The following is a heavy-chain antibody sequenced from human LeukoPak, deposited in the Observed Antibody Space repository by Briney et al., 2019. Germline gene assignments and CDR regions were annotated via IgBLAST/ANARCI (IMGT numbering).Heavy chain of an antibody. J-gene: IGHJ4*02. D-gene: IGHD5-24*01. Sequence: SETLSLTCTVSGGSISSYYWSWVRQPPGKGLEWIGYIYYSGSTNYNPSLKSRVTISVDTSKNRFSLKLSSVTAADTAVYYCARGLQTYFDYWGQGTLVTVSS. CDR2: IYYSGST. CDR3: ARGLQTYFDY. CDR1: GGSISSYY. V-gene: IGHV4-59*01.